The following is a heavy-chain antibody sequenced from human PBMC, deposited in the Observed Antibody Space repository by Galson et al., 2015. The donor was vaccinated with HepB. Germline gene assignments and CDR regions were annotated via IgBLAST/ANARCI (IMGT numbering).Heavy chain of an antibody. V-gene: IGHV3-21*01. CDR3: ARDKQWLAFDY. CDR2: ISSSSSYI. D-gene: IGHD6-19*01. J-gene: IGHJ4*02. CDR1: GFTFSSYW. Sequence: LRLSCAASGFTFSSYWMSWVRQAPGKGLEWVSSISSSSSYIYYADSVKGRFTISRDNAKNSLYLQMNSLRAEDTAVYYCARDKQWLAFDYWGQGTLVTVSS.